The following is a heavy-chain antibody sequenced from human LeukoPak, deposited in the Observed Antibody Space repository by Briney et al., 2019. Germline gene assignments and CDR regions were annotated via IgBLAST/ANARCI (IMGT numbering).Heavy chain of an antibody. CDR1: GCTFSGYY. CDR2: INPNSGGT. CDR3: AREFQDIVVVVAAETVTTNVGTFDY. D-gene: IGHD2-15*01. V-gene: IGHV1-2*02. J-gene: IGHJ4*02. Sequence: ASVKVSCKASGCTFSGYYMHRVRQAPGQGLEWMGWINPNSGGTNYAQKFQGRVTMTRDTSISTAYMELSRLRSDDTAVYYCAREFQDIVVVVAAETVTTNVGTFDYWGQGTLVTVSS.